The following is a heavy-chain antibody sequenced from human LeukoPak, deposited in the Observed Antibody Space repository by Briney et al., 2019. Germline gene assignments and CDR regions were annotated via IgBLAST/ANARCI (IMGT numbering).Heavy chain of an antibody. CDR3: ARAIDYGYPGGY. CDR1: GFTFSGFA. Sequence: HGGSLRLSCAASGFTFSGFAMSWVRQAPGKGLEWVANIKQDGTEKYYVDSVKGRFTVSRDNAKNSLYLQMNNLRAEDTAVYYCARAIDYGYPGGYWGQGTLVTVSS. D-gene: IGHD4-17*01. J-gene: IGHJ4*02. CDR2: IKQDGTEK. V-gene: IGHV3-7*01.